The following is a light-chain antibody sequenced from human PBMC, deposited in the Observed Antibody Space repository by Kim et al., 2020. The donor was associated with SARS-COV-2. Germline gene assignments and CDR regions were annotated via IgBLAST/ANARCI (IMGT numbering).Light chain of an antibody. CDR3: QAWDSSTGV. J-gene: IGLJ1*01. V-gene: IGLV3-1*01. CDR1: EWGDKY. Sequence: SVSPGQTASITCSGDEWGDKYACWYQQKPGQSPVLVIYQDSKRPSGIPERLSGSNAGNTATLTISGTQAMDEADYYCQAWDSSTGVFGTGTKVTVL. CDR2: QDS.